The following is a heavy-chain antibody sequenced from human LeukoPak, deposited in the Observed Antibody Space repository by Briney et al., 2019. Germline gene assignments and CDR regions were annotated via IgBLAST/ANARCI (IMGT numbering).Heavy chain of an antibody. D-gene: IGHD3-22*01. CDR1: GYTFNSYD. CDR3: ARLPYYYNSSDYAL. Sequence: GASVKVSCKASGYTFNSYDINWVRQATGQGLEWVGWMNPHSGNKAYAQGFQGRVSLTRNTSISTAYMELSSLRSEDTAVYYCARLPYYYNSSDYALWGQGTLVTVSS. CDR2: MNPHSGNK. J-gene: IGHJ4*02. V-gene: IGHV1-8*01.